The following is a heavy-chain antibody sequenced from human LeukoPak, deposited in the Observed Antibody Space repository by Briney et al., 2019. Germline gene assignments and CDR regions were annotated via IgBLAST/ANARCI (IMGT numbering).Heavy chain of an antibody. Sequence: GGSLRLSCAASGFTFRDYYMTWIRQAPGKGLEWVSYISSSGSGIYYADSVKGRFTISRDNARNSLYLQMNSLRAEDTAVYYCARDFPDYYGSGSYYNYPLFDYWGQGTLVTVSS. CDR3: ARDFPDYYGSGSYYNYPLFDY. CDR1: GFTFRDYY. CDR2: ISSSGSGI. V-gene: IGHV3-11*01. D-gene: IGHD3-10*01. J-gene: IGHJ4*02.